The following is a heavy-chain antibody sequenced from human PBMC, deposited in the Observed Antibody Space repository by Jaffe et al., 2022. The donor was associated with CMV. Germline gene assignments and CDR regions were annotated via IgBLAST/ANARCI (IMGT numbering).Heavy chain of an antibody. Sequence: EVQLVESGGGLVQPGGSLRLSCAASGFTFSSHWMHWVRQAPGKGLVWVSHIKSDGSSTSYADSVKGRFTISRDNAKNTLYLQMNSLRAEDTAVYYCARGSGSGWYGDYWGQGTLVTVSS. J-gene: IGHJ4*02. CDR2: IKSDGSST. V-gene: IGHV3-74*01. D-gene: IGHD6-19*01. CDR3: ARGSGSGWYGDY. CDR1: GFTFSSHW.